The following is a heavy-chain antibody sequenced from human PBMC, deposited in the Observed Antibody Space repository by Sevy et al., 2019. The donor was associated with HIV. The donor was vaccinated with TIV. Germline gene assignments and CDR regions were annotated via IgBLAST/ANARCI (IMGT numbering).Heavy chain of an antibody. V-gene: IGHV3-33*08. Sequence: GGSLRLSCAASGFTFSSYGMHWVRQAPGKGLEWVAVIWYDGSNKYYADSVKGRFTISRDNSKNTLYLQMNSLRAEDTVVYYCASDSGMYCSSTSCYSSSYYYYMDVWGKGTTVTVSS. J-gene: IGHJ6*03. CDR2: IWYDGSNK. CDR1: GFTFSSYG. CDR3: ASDSGMYCSSTSCYSSSYYYYMDV. D-gene: IGHD2-2*02.